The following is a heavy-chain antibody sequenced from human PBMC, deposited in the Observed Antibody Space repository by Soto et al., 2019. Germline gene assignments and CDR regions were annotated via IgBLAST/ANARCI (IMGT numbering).Heavy chain of an antibody. J-gene: IGHJ6*03. CDR3: AIPYLKTTDYMDV. V-gene: IGHV3-33*01. D-gene: IGHD4-17*01. Sequence: QVQLVESGGGVVQPGRSLRLSCAASGFTFSSYGMHWVRQAPGKGLEWVAVIWYDGSNKYYADSVKGRFTISRDNSKNTLYLQMNSLRAEDTAVYYCAIPYLKTTDYMDVWGKGTTVTVSS. CDR1: GFTFSSYG. CDR2: IWYDGSNK.